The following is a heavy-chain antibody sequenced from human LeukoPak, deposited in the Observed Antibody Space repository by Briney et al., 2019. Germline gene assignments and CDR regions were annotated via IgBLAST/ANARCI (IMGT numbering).Heavy chain of an antibody. CDR1: GGSFSGYY. Sequence: NPSETLSLTCAVYGGSFSGYYWSWIRRPPGKGLEWIGEINHNGSTNYNPSLKSRVTISVDTSKNQFSLKLSSVTAADTAVYYCARTLVVVTATTTYYYFDYWGQGTLVTVSS. V-gene: IGHV4-34*01. CDR3: ARTLVVVTATTTYYYFDY. J-gene: IGHJ4*02. CDR2: INHNGST. D-gene: IGHD2-21*02.